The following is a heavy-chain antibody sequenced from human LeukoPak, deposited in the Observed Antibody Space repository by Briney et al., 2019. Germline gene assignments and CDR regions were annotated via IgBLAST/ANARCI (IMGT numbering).Heavy chain of an antibody. CDR2: INTDGSST. J-gene: IGHJ3*02. D-gene: IGHD3-3*01. Sequence: GGSLRHSCSASGFTFSSYWMHWVRQAPGKGLVWVSRINTDGSSTSYADSVKGRFTISRDNAKNTLYLQMNSLRAEDTAVYYCARALTITIFGGDAFDIWGQGTMVTVSS. CDR3: ARALTITIFGGDAFDI. CDR1: GFTFSSYW. V-gene: IGHV3-74*01.